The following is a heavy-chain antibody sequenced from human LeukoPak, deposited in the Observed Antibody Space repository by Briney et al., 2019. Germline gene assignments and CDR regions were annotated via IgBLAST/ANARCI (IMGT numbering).Heavy chain of an antibody. CDR2: INPNSGGT. D-gene: IGHD3-9*01. J-gene: IGHJ6*02. V-gene: IGHV1-2*02. CDR1: GYTFSGYY. CDR3: AAVGLRYFDYYYGMDV. Sequence: VASVKVSCKASGYTFSGYYLHWVRQAPGQGLEWMGWINPNSGGTNYAQKFQGRVTMTRDTSISTAYMELSSLRSEDTAVYYCAAVGLRYFDYYYGMDVWGQGTTVTVSS.